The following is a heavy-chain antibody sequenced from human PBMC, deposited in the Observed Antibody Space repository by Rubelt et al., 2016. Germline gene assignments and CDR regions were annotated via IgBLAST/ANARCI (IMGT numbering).Heavy chain of an antibody. J-gene: IGHJ4*01. Sequence: SFSMSWVRQVPGKGLEWVSWISTSGSTIFYADSVKGRFTISRDNARDNAKSSLYLQMDSLRADDTAVYYCARTSGNCGGCFDRWGHGTLLTVSS. D-gene: IGHD1-26*01. CDR1: SFS. CDR2: ISTSGSTI. CDR3: ARTSGNCGGCFDR. V-gene: IGHV3-48*01.